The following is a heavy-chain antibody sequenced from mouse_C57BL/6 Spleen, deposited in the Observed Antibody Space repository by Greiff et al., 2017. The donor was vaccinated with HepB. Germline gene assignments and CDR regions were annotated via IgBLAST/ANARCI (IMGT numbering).Heavy chain of an antibody. D-gene: IGHD2-1*01. CDR2: ISYDGSN. CDR1: GYSITSGYY. CDR3: ARDRGNYAPFAY. Sequence: ESGPGLVKPSQSLSLTCSVTGYSITSGYYWNWIRQFPGNKLEWMGYISYDGSNNYNPSLKNRISITRDTSKNQFFLKLNSVTTEDTATYYCARDRGNYAPFAYWGQGTLVTVSA. J-gene: IGHJ3*01. V-gene: IGHV3-6*01.